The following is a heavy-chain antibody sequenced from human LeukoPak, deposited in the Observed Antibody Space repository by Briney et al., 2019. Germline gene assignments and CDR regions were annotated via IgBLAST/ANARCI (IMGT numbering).Heavy chain of an antibody. Sequence: AASVKVSFTASGYTFTVYYMHWVRQAPGQGREGMGWINPNSGGTNYAQKFQGRVTMTRDTSISTAYMELSRLRSDDTAVYYCARAGYSSGWDFDYWGQGTLVTVSS. CDR3: ARAGYSSGWDFDY. V-gene: IGHV1-2*02. D-gene: IGHD6-19*01. J-gene: IGHJ4*02. CDR2: INPNSGGT. CDR1: GYTFTVYY.